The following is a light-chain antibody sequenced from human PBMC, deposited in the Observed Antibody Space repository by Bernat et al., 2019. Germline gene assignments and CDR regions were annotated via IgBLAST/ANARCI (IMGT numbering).Light chain of an antibody. Sequence: SLVLAQPPSVSVAPGKTARITCDNIRSTSVHWYQQRPGQAPVLVVFDDRDRPSGVPDRFSGSKSGDTASLTVSGLQADDEADYYCFSYAGTYNWRFGGGTKLTVL. CDR1: NIRSTS. CDR2: DDR. J-gene: IGLJ2*01. V-gene: IGLV3-21*03. CDR3: FSYAGTYNWR.